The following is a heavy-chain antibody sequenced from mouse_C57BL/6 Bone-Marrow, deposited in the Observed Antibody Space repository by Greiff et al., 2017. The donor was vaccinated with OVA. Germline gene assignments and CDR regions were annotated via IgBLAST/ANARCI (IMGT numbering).Heavy chain of an antibody. V-gene: IGHV1-55*01. CDR1: GYTFTSYW. D-gene: IGHD2-5*01. CDR2: IYPGSGST. Sequence: QVQLQQPGAELVKPGASVKMSCKASGYTFTSYWITWVKQRPGQGLEWIGDIYPGSGSTNYNEKFKSKATLTVDTSSSTAYMQRSSLTSEDSAVYYCARPSYYSNSSFAYWGQGTLVTVSA. J-gene: IGHJ3*01. CDR3: ARPSYYSNSSFAY.